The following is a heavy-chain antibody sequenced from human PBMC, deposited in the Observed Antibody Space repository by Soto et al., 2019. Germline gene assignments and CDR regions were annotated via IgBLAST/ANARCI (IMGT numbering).Heavy chain of an antibody. CDR3: ARVTPRGYYYYGMDV. CDR1: GFTFSSYG. D-gene: IGHD2-15*01. V-gene: IGHV3-33*01. Sequence: GGSLRLSCAASGFTFSSYGMHWVRQAPGKGLEWVAVIWYDGSNKYYADSVKGRFTISRDNSKNTLYLQMNSLRAEDTAVYYCARVTPRGYYYYGMDVWGQGTTVTVSS. CDR2: IWYDGSNK. J-gene: IGHJ6*02.